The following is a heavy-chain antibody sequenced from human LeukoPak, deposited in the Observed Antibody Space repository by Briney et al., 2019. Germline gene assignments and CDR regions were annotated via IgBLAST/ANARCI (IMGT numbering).Heavy chain of an antibody. CDR3: ATLVATTRFDY. J-gene: IGHJ4*02. CDR2: IKQDGSEK. CDR1: GFTWSSYW. Sequence: GGYLRRSCAASGFTWSSYWMSWVRQAPGKGLEGVANIKQDGSEKYYVDSVKGRFTISRDNATNSLYLQMNSLRAEDTAVYYCATLVATTRFDYWGQGTLATVSS. V-gene: IGHV3-7*01. D-gene: IGHD5-12*01.